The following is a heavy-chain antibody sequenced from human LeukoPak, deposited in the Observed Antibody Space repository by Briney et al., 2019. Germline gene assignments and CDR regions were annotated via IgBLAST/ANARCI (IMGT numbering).Heavy chain of an antibody. V-gene: IGHV3-74*01. CDR1: GFTFSSYS. Sequence: PGGSLRLSCAASGFTFSSYSMNWVRQAPGKGLVWVSRINSDGSSTSYADSVKGRFTISRDNAKNTLYLQMNSLRAEDTAAYYCARVPRDRQQLVHPFDYWGQGTLVTVSS. D-gene: IGHD6-13*01. J-gene: IGHJ4*02. CDR3: ARVPRDRQQLVHPFDY. CDR2: INSDGSST.